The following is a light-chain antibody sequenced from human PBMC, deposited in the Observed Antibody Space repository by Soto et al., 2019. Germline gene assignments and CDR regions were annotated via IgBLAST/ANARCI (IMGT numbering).Light chain of an antibody. J-gene: IGKJ4*01. CDR3: LQYNSHPLT. V-gene: IGKV1-17*03. CDR2: GAS. Sequence: DIQMTQSPSAMSASLGDRVTITCRASQGISNSLAWFQQKPGRVPKRLIYGASTLQSWAPSRFSGSASGAAFALTISSLQHEDFAAYYCLQYNSHPLTFGGGTKVEI. CDR1: QGISNS.